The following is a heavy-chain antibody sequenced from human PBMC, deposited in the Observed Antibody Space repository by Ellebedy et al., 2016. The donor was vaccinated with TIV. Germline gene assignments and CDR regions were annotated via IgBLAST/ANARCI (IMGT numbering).Heavy chain of an antibody. CDR3: AKTGYSSGWTEGYYFDY. CDR2: IIPIFGTA. J-gene: IGHJ4*02. Sequence: ASVKVSCKASGGTFSSYAISWVRQAPGQGLEWMGGIIPIFGTANYAQKFQGRVTITADESTSTAYMELSSLRSDDTAVYYCAKTGYSSGWTEGYYFDYWGQGTLVTVSS. V-gene: IGHV1-69*13. CDR1: GGTFSSYA. D-gene: IGHD6-19*01.